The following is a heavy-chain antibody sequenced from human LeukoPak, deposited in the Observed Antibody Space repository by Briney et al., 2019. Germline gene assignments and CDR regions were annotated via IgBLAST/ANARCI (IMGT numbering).Heavy chain of an antibody. Sequence: SVKVSCKASGGTFSSYAISWVRQAPGQGLEWMGRIIPILGIANYAQKFQGRVTITADKSTSTAYMELSSLRSEDTAVYYCARVLGYCSSTSCLPWFDPWGQGALVTVSS. CDR1: GGTFSSYA. CDR3: ARVLGYCSSTSCLPWFDP. V-gene: IGHV1-69*04. D-gene: IGHD2-2*01. CDR2: IIPILGIA. J-gene: IGHJ5*02.